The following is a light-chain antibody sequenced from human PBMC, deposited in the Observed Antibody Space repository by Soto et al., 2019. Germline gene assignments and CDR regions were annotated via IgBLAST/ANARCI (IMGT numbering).Light chain of an antibody. Sequence: QSVLTQPPSVSGAPGQRVTISCTGSSSNIGAGYPVHWYQQLPGTAPKLLVAGNRPSGVPDRFSVSKSGASASLAITGLQAEDEADYYCQSYDSSLGRRWVFGVGTKVTVL. CDR2: G. CDR3: QSYDSSLGRRWV. J-gene: IGLJ3*02. V-gene: IGLV1-40*01. CDR1: SSNIGAGYP.